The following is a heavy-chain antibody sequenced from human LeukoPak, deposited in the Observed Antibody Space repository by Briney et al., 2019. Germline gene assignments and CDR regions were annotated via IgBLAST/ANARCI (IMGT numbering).Heavy chain of an antibody. CDR2: IYYSGST. V-gene: IGHV4-39*07. CDR1: GGSFSSSSYY. CDR3: ARDSYYGSGSYE. D-gene: IGHD3-10*01. J-gene: IGHJ4*02. Sequence: PSETLSLTCTVSGGSFSSSSYYWGWIRQPPGKGLGWIGSIYYSGSTYYNPSLKSRVTISVDTSKNQFSLKLSSVTAADTAVYYCARDSYYGSGSYEGGQGTLVTVSS.